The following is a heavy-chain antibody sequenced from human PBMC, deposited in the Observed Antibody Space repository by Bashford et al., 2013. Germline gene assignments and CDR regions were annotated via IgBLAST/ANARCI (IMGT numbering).Heavy chain of an antibody. CDR3: ARAGATYCTSSSCLYYYHYGMDV. CDR2: ISSSGRTI. V-gene: IGHV3-11*04. D-gene: IGHD2-2*01. Sequence: RQAPGKGLEWVSYISSSGRTIYYAEYVKGRFTISRDNAKNSLYLQMNSLRAEDTAVYYCARAGATYCTSSSCLYYYHYGMDVWGQGTTVTVSS. J-gene: IGHJ6*02.